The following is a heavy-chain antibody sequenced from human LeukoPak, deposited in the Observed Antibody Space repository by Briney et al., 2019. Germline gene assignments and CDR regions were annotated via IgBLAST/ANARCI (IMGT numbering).Heavy chain of an antibody. J-gene: IGHJ4*02. V-gene: IGHV4-34*01. D-gene: IGHD6-13*01. CDR2: IYHSGST. Sequence: GSLRLSCAASGFTFSSYEMNWVRQPPGKGLEWIGEIYHSGSTNYNPSLKSRVTISVDKSKNQFSLKLSSVTAADTAIHYCATGSIAGFLDWGPGTLVTVSS. CDR1: GFTFSSYE. CDR3: ATGSIAGFLD.